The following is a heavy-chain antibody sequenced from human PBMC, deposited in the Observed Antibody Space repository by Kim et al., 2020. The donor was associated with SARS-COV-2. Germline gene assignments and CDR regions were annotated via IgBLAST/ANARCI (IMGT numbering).Heavy chain of an antibody. CDR2: IKQDGSET. CDR3: ARVRYGSAPALSDY. Sequence: GGSLRLSCAASGFTFSGYWMNCVRQAPGKGLEWVANIKQDGSETYYVDSVKGRFTISRDNAKNSLYLHMNSLSAEDTAVYYCARVRYGSAPALSDYWGQG. D-gene: IGHD6-25*01. CDR1: GFTFSGYW. J-gene: IGHJ4*02. V-gene: IGHV3-7*01.